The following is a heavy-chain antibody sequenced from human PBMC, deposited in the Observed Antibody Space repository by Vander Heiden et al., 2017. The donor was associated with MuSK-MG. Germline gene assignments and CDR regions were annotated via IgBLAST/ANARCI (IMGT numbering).Heavy chain of an antibody. Sequence: EVQLLESGGGLVQPGGSLRLSCAASGFTFSNFALSWVRQAPGKGLEWVSAIGEATSDFTAYAAAVKGRFATSRDNSKNTVYLQRGSLRAEDTAVYYWAGGGGGDHGYWGQGTLVTVSS. CDR3: AGGGGGDHGY. V-gene: IGHV3-23*01. CDR2: IGEATSDFT. J-gene: IGHJ4*02. D-gene: IGHD2-21*01. CDR1: GFTFSNFA.